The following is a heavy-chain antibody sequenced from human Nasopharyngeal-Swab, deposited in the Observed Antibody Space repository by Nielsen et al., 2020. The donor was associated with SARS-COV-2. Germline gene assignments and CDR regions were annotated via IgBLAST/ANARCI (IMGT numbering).Heavy chain of an antibody. CDR3: ARGRYSSSWYLDL. Sequence: GGSLRLSCAASGFTVSSNYMTWVRQAPGKGLEWVSLIYSGGATYYADSVKGRFTISRDNSKNTLFLQMHSLRADDTAVYYCARGRYSSSWYLDLWGRGTLLTVSS. CDR1: GFTVSSNY. J-gene: IGHJ2*01. D-gene: IGHD2-2*01. CDR2: IYSGGAT. V-gene: IGHV3-66*01.